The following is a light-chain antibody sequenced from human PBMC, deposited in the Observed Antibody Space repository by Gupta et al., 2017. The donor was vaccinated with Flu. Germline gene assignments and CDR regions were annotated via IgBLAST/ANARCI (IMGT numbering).Light chain of an antibody. CDR2: SAS. CDR1: QSISSDY. J-gene: IGKJ2*01. CDR3: QHSGTALYT. V-gene: IGKV3-20*01. Sequence: GTLSLSPGERATLSCRSSQSISSDYLAWSQQKPGQAPRLLIYSASTRATGIPDRFSGSGSGTDFTLTISGLEPEDLAVYFCQHSGTALYTFGQGTKLEI.